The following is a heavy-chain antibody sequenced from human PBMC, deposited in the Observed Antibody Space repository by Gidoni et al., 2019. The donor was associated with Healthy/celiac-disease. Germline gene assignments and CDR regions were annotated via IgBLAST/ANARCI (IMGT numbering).Heavy chain of an antibody. CDR3: ARGHYYGSGGFPGGH. CDR2: INHSGRT. CDR1: GGSFSGYY. D-gene: IGHD3-10*01. Sequence: QVQLQQWGAGLLKPSETLSLTCAVYGGSFSGYYWSWIRQPPGKGLEWIGEINHSGRTNYNPSLKRRVTISVYTSKNQFSLKLSLVTAADTAVYYCARGHYYGSGGFPGGHWGQGTLVTVSS. V-gene: IGHV4-34*01. J-gene: IGHJ4*02.